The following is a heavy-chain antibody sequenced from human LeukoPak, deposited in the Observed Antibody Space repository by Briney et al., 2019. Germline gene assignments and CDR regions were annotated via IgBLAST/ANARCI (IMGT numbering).Heavy chain of an antibody. J-gene: IGHJ4*02. V-gene: IGHV3-30*03. D-gene: IGHD2-15*01. Sequence: GGSLRLSCAASGFTVSRHVIHWVRQAPGKGLEWVAVMSIDGSDKYYADSVKGRFTISRDNSRNTMYLQMSSLRAGDTAVYYCATPGEGGIPFDYWGQGTRVTVSS. CDR1: GFTVSRHV. CDR2: MSIDGSDK. CDR3: ATPGEGGIPFDY.